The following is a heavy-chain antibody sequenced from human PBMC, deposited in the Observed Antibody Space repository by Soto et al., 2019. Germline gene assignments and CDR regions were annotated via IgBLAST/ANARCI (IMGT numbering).Heavy chain of an antibody. D-gene: IGHD2-2*01. J-gene: IGHJ6*02. CDR1: GYSVTSYY. Sequence: ASVKVSCKASGYSVTSYYMHWVRQAPGQGLEWMGIINPNSGSTTYAQKFQGRVTMTRDTSTSTVYMELTSLTSGDTAAYYCARAGIAYCSSTTCYLYYYVMDVWGQGATVTVSS. CDR2: INPNSGST. CDR3: ARAGIAYCSSTTCYLYYYVMDV. V-gene: IGHV1-46*01.